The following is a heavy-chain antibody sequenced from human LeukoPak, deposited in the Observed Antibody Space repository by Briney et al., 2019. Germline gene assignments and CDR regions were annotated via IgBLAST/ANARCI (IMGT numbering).Heavy chain of an antibody. J-gene: IGHJ3*01. V-gene: IGHV1-18*01. CDR1: WDDFTRYD. CDR3: ARRGAVGDALDL. Sequence: ASVKVSCKTSWDDFTRYDITWVRLAPGQGLEWMGWITTYNGSPKYAQKFAGRVTMTRDTSTTTGYMELKSLTYDDTAVYFCARRGAVGDALDLWGQGTLVTVSS. D-gene: IGHD1-26*01. CDR2: ITTYNGSP.